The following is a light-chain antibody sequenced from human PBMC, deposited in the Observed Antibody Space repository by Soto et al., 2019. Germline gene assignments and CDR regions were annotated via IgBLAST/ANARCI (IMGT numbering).Light chain of an antibody. CDR1: SSDVGGYNY. CDR3: SSYTTRGTPV. Sequence: QSALTQPASVSGSPGQTITISCTGTSSDVGGYNYLSWYQQHPGKAPKVMIYEVSNRPSGVSNRFSGSKSGNTASLTISGLQAEDEDDYFCSSYTTRGTPVFGGGTKLTVL. CDR2: EVS. J-gene: IGLJ3*02. V-gene: IGLV2-14*01.